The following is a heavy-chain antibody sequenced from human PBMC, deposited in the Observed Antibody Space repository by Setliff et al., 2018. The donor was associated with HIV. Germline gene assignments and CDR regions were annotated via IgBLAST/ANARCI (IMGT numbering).Heavy chain of an antibody. Sequence: ASVKVSCKASGGTLSSYVISWVRQATGQALEWMAWMNPSTGEVGYAQKFQGRLAMTRDSSANIAYMELRGLRSEDTAIYYCARPSHVYGDNGPLGYWGQGTLVTVS. CDR3: ARPSHVYGDNGPLGY. J-gene: IGHJ4*02. D-gene: IGHD2-21*01. CDR2: MNPSTGEV. V-gene: IGHV1-8*02. CDR1: GGTLSSYV.